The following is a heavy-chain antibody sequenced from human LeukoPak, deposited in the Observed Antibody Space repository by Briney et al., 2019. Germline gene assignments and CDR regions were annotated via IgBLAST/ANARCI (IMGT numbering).Heavy chain of an antibody. D-gene: IGHD6-6*01. J-gene: IGHJ4*02. CDR3: ATVDQYSSSGATDY. Sequence: ASVKVSCKVSGYTLTELSMHWVRQAPGKGLEWMGGFDPEDGETIYAQKFQGRVTMTEDTSTDTAYMELSSLGSEDTAVYYCATVDQYSSSGATDYWGQGTLVTVSS. CDR2: FDPEDGET. V-gene: IGHV1-24*01. CDR1: GYTLTELS.